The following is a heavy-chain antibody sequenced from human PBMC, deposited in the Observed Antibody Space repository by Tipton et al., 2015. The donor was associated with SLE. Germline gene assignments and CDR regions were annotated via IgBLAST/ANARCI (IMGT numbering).Heavy chain of an antibody. Sequence: TLSLTCTVSGGSISSSSFYWGWIRQPPGRGLEWIGSIYYSGSASYFPSLKSRVTISVDTSKSQISLKLSSVTAADTAVYYCARAKRDDYYYYGMDVWGQGTTVTVSS. V-gene: IGHV4-39*07. D-gene: IGHD3-16*01. CDR3: ARAKRDDYYYYGMDV. CDR2: IYYSGSA. J-gene: IGHJ6*02. CDR1: GGSISSSSFY.